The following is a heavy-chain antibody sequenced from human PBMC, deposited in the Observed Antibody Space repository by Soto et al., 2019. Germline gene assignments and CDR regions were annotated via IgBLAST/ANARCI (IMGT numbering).Heavy chain of an antibody. D-gene: IGHD3-3*01. V-gene: IGHV4-34*01. Sequence: SETLSLTCAVYGGPFSGYYWSWIRQPPGKGLEWIGEINHSGSTNYNPSLKSRVTISVDTSKNQFSLKLSSVTAADTAVYYCAREFPYYDFWSGYPGWFDPWGQGTLVTVSS. CDR1: GGPFSGYY. CDR2: INHSGST. CDR3: AREFPYYDFWSGYPGWFDP. J-gene: IGHJ5*02.